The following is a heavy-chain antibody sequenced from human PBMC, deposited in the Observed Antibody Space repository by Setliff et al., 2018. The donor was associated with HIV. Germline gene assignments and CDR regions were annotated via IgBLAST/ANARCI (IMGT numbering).Heavy chain of an antibody. CDR3: ARDVSWRVRTYIDY. CDR2: ISGSGGST. J-gene: IGHJ4*02. Sequence: GGSLRLSCAASGFTFSTYAMSWVRQAPGKGLEWVSVISGSGGSTYYADSVKGRFTISRDNSKNTLYLQMNSLTAEDTAVYYCARDVSWRVRTYIDYWGQGALVTVSS. CDR1: GFTFSTYA. D-gene: IGHD3-3*01. V-gene: IGHV3-23*01.